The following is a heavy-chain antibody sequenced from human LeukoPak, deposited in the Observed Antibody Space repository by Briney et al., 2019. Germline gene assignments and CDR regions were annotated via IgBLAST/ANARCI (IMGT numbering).Heavy chain of an antibody. CDR1: GFPFSSYA. Sequence: GGSLRLSCSASGFPFSSYAMHWVRQAPGKGPEYVSAISDSGGSTYYADSVKGRFTISRDNSKNTLYLQMSSLGAEDTAVYFCVRGYSFGPYGMDVWGQGTTVTVSS. CDR2: ISDSGGST. V-gene: IGHV3-64D*09. D-gene: IGHD2-15*01. CDR3: VRGYSFGPYGMDV. J-gene: IGHJ6*02.